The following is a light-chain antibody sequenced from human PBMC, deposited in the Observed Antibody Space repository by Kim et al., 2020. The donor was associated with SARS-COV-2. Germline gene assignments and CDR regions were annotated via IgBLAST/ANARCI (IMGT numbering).Light chain of an antibody. CDR1: QSLVYRDGNFY. CDR2: KVS. CDR3: MQGTHWPFT. Sequence: PASIFCRSSQSLVYRDGNFYVKWFHQRPGQSPQRLIYKVSNRDYGVPDRFSGSGSGTDFTLQISRVEAEDVGVYYCMQGTHWPFTFGTGTKVDIK. J-gene: IGKJ3*01. V-gene: IGKV2-30*01.